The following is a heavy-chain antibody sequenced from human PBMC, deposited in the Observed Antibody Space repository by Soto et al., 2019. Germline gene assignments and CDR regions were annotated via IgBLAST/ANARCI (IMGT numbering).Heavy chain of an antibody. V-gene: IGHV4-31*03. J-gene: IGHJ5*02. CDR2: IYYSGST. Sequence: QVQLQESGPGLVKPSQTLSLTCTVSGGSISSGGHYGSGIRQHPGKGLAWIGYIYYSGSTSYNPSLKSRVTISVDTSKNQFSLKLSSVTAADTAVYYCARSVFPWGQGTLVTVSS. CDR1: GGSISSGGHY. CDR3: ARSVFP.